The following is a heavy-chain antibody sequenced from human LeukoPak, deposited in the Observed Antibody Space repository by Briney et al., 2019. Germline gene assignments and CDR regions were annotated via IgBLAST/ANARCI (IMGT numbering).Heavy chain of an antibody. CDR1: GGTFSSYA. CDR2: IIPISGTA. V-gene: IGHV1-69*06. J-gene: IGHJ5*02. CDR3: ARAPGGRNNWFDP. D-gene: IGHD3-16*01. Sequence: SVKVSCKASGGTFSSYAISWVRQAPGQGLEWMGRIIPISGTANYAQKFQGRVTITADKSTSTAYMELSSLRSEDTAVYYCARAPGGRNNWFDPWGQGTLVTVSS.